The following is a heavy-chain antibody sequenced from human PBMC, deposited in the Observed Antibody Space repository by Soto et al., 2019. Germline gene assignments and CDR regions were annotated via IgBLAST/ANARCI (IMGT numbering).Heavy chain of an antibody. V-gene: IGHV4-30-2*01. CDR1: GGSVSSGSYY. CDR3: ARAHGSGWGAFDI. D-gene: IGHD3-10*01. CDR2: IYHSGCT. J-gene: IGHJ3*02. Sequence: SETLSLTCTVSGGSVSSGSYYWSWIRQPPGKGLEWIGYIYHSGCTYYNPSLKSRVTISVDRSKNQFSLKLSSVTAADTAVYYCARAHGSGWGAFDIWGQGTMVTVSS.